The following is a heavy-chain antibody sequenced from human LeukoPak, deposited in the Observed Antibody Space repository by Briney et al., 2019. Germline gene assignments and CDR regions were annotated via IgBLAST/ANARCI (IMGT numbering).Heavy chain of an antibody. CDR2: IYHSGHT. D-gene: IGHD4-4*01. V-gene: IGHV4-59*08. Sequence: ASETLSLTCTVSGGSISSYYWSWIRQPPGKGLEWIGYIYHSGHTMSNPSLKSRVTISIDTSNNQFSLKLSSVTAADTAVYYCARHPFQYPFDNWGQGTLVSVSS. J-gene: IGHJ4*02. CDR3: ARHPFQYPFDN. CDR1: GGSISSYY.